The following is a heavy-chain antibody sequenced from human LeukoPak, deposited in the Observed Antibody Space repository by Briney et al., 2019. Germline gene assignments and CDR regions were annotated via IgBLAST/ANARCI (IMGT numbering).Heavy chain of an antibody. CDR3: ARDRAYYYGMDV. CDR1: RFTFSSYA. Sequence: PGRSLRLSCAASRFTFSSYALHWVRQAPGKGLEWVSVISYDGSNKYYADSVKGRFTISRDNAKNSLYLQMNSLRAEDTAVYYCARDRAYYYGMDVWGQGTTVTVSS. CDR2: ISYDGSNK. J-gene: IGHJ6*02. D-gene: IGHD3-10*01. V-gene: IGHV3-30-3*01.